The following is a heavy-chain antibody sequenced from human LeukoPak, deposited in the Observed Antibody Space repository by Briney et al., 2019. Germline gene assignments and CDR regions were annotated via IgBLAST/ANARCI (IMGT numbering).Heavy chain of an antibody. CDR1: GGSISSYY. CDR2: IYYSGST. J-gene: IGHJ5*02. D-gene: IGHD3-16*01. V-gene: IGHV4-59*01. Sequence: SETLSLTCTVSGGSISSYYWSWVRQPPGKGLEWIGYIYYSGSTNYNPSLKSRVTISVDTSKNQFSLKLSSVTAADTAVYYCARGPIGGTNWFDPWGQGTLVTVSS. CDR3: ARGPIGGTNWFDP.